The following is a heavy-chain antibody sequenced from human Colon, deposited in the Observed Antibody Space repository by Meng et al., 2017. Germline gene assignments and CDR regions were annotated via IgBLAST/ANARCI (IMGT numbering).Heavy chain of an antibody. D-gene: IGHD3-16*01. CDR3: ARIVGDGPDY. Sequence: EVQLVESGGGLVKPGESLSLSCAASGFTFINYSVVWVRQAAGKGLEWVSSISSSSAYIYYADSVKGRFTISRDNAKNSVYLQMNSLRAEDTAVYYCARIVGDGPDYWGQGTLVTVSS. CDR2: ISSSSAYI. V-gene: IGHV3-21*01. J-gene: IGHJ4*02. CDR1: GFTFINYS.